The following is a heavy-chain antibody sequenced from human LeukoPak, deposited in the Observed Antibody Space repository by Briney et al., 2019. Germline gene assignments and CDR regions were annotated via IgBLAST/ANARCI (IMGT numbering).Heavy chain of an antibody. Sequence: GGSLRLSCAASGFTFSSYWMSWVRQAPGKGLEWVANIKQDGSEKYYVDSVKGRFTISRDNSKNTLYLQMNSLRAEDTAVYYCAKGGESPNSSGWYYFDYWGQGTLVTVSS. V-gene: IGHV3-7*01. CDR1: GFTFSSYW. CDR2: IKQDGSEK. J-gene: IGHJ4*02. CDR3: AKGGESPNSSGWYYFDY. D-gene: IGHD6-19*01.